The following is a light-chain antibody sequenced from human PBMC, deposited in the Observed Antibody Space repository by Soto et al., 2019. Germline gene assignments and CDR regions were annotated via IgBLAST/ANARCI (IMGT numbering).Light chain of an antibody. CDR3: QQYYSYPPIT. J-gene: IGKJ5*01. CDR2: AAA. CDR1: QGISSY. V-gene: IGKV1-8*01. Sequence: AIRMTQSPSSLSASTGDRVTITCRASQGISSYLAWYQQKPGKAPKLLXYAAATLQSGGPSRFSGSGSGTDLTLTISCLQSEDFATYYCQQYYSYPPITFGQGTRLEI.